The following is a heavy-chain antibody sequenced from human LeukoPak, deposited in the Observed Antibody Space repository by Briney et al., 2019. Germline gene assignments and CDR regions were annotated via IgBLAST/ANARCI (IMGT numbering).Heavy chain of an antibody. Sequence: GGSLRLSCAASGFTFSSYAMSWVRQAPGKELEWVSAISGSGGSTCYADSVKGRFTISRDNSKNTLYLQMNSLRAEDTAVYYCIGRYFDWLLLDAFDIWGQGTMVTVSS. CDR2: ISGSGGST. V-gene: IGHV3-23*01. D-gene: IGHD3-9*01. CDR1: GFTFSSYA. CDR3: IGRYFDWLLLDAFDI. J-gene: IGHJ3*02.